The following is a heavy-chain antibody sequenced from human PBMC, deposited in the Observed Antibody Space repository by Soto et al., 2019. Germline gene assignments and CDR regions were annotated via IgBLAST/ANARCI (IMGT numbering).Heavy chain of an antibody. Sequence: EVQLVESGGGVVRPGGSLRLSCAASGFGFDEYGMSWVRQGPGKGLEWVSGINRHGDSTGYADSVKVRVTISRDNAKNSLFRQMNRLRAEDTAVYYCARGHRWGYEDGDYGDSWGQGTLVTVSS. CDR3: ARGHRWGYEDGDYGDS. V-gene: IGHV3-20*04. D-gene: IGHD4-17*01. CDR1: GFGFDEYG. CDR2: INRHGDST. J-gene: IGHJ4*02.